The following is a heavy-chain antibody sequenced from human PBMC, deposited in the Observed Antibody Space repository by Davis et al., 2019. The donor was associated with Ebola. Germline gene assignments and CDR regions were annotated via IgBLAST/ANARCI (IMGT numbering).Heavy chain of an antibody. CDR3: TRVEGDFWNGYYGYLQY. D-gene: IGHD3-3*01. Sequence: PGGSLRLSCAASGFTFSSYAMSWVRQAPGKGLEWIGFIRSKTYDGTTEYATSMRGRVSISRDDSESIGYLQMDSLTTEDTAMYYCTRVEGDFWNGYYGYLQYWGQGTLVIVSS. CDR1: GFTFSSYA. V-gene: IGHV3-49*04. J-gene: IGHJ1*01. CDR2: IRSKTYDGTT.